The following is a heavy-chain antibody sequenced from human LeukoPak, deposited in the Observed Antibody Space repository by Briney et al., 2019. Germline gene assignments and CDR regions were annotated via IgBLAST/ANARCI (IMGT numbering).Heavy chain of an antibody. CDR3: ANSYYYDSSGYYYFEYFQH. V-gene: IGHV3-23*01. D-gene: IGHD3-22*01. CDR2: ISGSGGST. J-gene: IGHJ1*01. Sequence: GGSLRLSCAASGFTVSSTYMNWVRQAPGKGLEWVSAISGSGGSTYYADSVKGRFTISRDNSKNTLYLQMNSLRAEDTAVYYCANSYYYDSSGYYYFEYFQHWGQGTLVTVSS. CDR1: GFTVSSTY.